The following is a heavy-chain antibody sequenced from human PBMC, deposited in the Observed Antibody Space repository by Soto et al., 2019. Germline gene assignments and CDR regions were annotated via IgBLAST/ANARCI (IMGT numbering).Heavy chain of an antibody. D-gene: IGHD1-1*01. V-gene: IGHV4-30-4*01. Sequence: SETLSLTCTVSGGSISSGDYYWRWIRQPPGKGLEWIGYIYYSGSTYYNPSLKSRVTISVDTSKNQFSLKLSSVTAADTAVYYCARRVPNYYFDYWGQGTLVTVSS. CDR1: GGSISSGDYY. J-gene: IGHJ4*02. CDR2: IYYSGST. CDR3: ARRVPNYYFDY.